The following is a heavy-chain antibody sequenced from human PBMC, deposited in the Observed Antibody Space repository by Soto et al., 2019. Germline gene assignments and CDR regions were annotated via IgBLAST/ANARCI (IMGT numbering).Heavy chain of an antibody. V-gene: IGHV1-58*02. D-gene: IGHD1-26*01. CDR3: ASPSFSGSYYYYYGMDV. Sequence: ASVKVSCKASGFTFTSSAMQWVRQARGQRLEWIGWIVVGSGNTNYAQKFQERVTITRDMSTSTAYMELSSLRSEGTAVYYGASPSFSGSYYYYYGMDVWGQGTTVTVSS. CDR1: GFTFTSSA. J-gene: IGHJ6*02. CDR2: IVVGSGNT.